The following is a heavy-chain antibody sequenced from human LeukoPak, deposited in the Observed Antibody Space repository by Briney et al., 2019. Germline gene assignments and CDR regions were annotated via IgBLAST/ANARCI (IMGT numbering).Heavy chain of an antibody. V-gene: IGHV3-66*01. CDR2: IYSGGST. CDR1: GFTVSSNY. Sequence: TGGSLRLSCAASGFTVSSNYMSWVRQAPGKVLEWVSVIYSGGSTYYADSVEGRFTISRDNSKNTLYLEMNSLRAEDTAVYYCARDLGYSSGWSEDYWGQGTLVTVSS. CDR3: ARDLGYSSGWSEDY. D-gene: IGHD6-19*01. J-gene: IGHJ4*02.